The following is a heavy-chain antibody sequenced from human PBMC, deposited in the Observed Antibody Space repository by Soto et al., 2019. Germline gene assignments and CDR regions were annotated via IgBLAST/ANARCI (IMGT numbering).Heavy chain of an antibody. J-gene: IGHJ4*02. Sequence: QVQLVQSGAEVKKPGASVKVSCKASGYTFTSYYMHWVRQSPGQGLEWLGIINLSVVSTSNAQKLQGIVMITRDKSTSTVYIELSSLRSEDTAVYYCARDGRSSYSSGWYYFDYWGQGTLVTVSS. D-gene: IGHD6-19*01. CDR2: INLSVVST. CDR1: GYTFTSYY. V-gene: IGHV1-46*01. CDR3: ARDGRSSYSSGWYYFDY.